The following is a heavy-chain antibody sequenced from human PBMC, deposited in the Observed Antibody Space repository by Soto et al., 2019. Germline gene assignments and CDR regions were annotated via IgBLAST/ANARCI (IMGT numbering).Heavy chain of an antibody. CDR2: IYWDDDK. Sequence: QITLKESGPTLVKPTQTLTLTCTFSGFSLSTSGMGVGWIRQPPGKALEWLAVIYWDDDKQYRPSLRSRLTITKDTSKSQVVLTMTNVDPEDTATYYCAHLIWPGINHYFDYWGQGSLVTVSS. V-gene: IGHV2-5*02. J-gene: IGHJ4*02. D-gene: IGHD2-21*01. CDR1: GFSLSTSGMG. CDR3: AHLIWPGINHYFDY.